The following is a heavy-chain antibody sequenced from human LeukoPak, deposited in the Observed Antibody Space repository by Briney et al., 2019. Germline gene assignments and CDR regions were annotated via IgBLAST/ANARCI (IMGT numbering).Heavy chain of an antibody. CDR1: GFTFSSYA. J-gene: IGHJ4*02. D-gene: IGHD4-11*01. V-gene: IGHV3-30-3*01. Sequence: PGGSLRLSCAASGFTFSSYAMHWVRQAPGKGLEWMAVISYDGSNKYNADSVKGRFTISRDNSKNTLYLQMNSLRAEDTAVYYCARGFTDYSHFDYWGQGTLVTVSS. CDR2: ISYDGSNK. CDR3: ARGFTDYSHFDY.